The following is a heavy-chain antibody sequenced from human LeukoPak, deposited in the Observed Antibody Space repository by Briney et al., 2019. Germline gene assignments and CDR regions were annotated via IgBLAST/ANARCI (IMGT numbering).Heavy chain of an antibody. Sequence: GGSLRLSCAASGFTFSSYGMHWVRQAPGKGLEWVAVISSDGRNKYYADSVKGRFTISRDNSKNTFFLQMNSLRADDTGIYYCAREWQELVLWGQGTLVTVSP. D-gene: IGHD3-10*01. V-gene: IGHV3-30*03. CDR2: ISSDGRNK. CDR1: GFTFSSYG. J-gene: IGHJ4*02. CDR3: AREWQELVL.